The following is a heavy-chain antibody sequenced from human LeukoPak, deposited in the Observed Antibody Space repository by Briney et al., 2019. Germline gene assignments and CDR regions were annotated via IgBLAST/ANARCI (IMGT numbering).Heavy chain of an antibody. D-gene: IGHD2-15*01. V-gene: IGHV4-59*11. CDR2: ISNSGST. J-gene: IGHJ6*03. CDR3: GRDALVGYFSYYYMDV. Sequence: SETLSLTCTVSGGSISSHYWTWIRQSPVRGLEGIGDISNSGSTSYNPSLKSRVTISIDTSKNQFSLKLSSVTAADTAVYYCGRDALVGYFSYYYMDVWGKGTTVTVSS. CDR1: GGSISSHY.